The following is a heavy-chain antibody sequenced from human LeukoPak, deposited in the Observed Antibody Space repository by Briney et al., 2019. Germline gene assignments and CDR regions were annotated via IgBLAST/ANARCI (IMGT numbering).Heavy chain of an antibody. J-gene: IGHJ3*02. Sequence: GGSLRLSCAASGFTLRSYGMHWVRQAPGKGLEWVALILYDGSNKYYADSVKGRFTISRDNSKNTLYLQMNSLRAEDTAVYYCAKVYGGNGNDAFDIWGQGTMVTVSS. CDR3: AKVYGGNGNDAFDI. CDR1: GFTLRSYG. CDR2: ILYDGSNK. V-gene: IGHV3-30*18. D-gene: IGHD4-23*01.